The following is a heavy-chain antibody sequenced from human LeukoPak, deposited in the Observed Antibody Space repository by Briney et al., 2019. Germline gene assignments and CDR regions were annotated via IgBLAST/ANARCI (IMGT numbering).Heavy chain of an antibody. CDR1: GYTFTIYG. J-gene: IGHJ5*02. Sequence: ASVKVSCKASGYTFTIYGMSWVRQAPGQGLEWMGWISAYNGNTNNAQKLQGRVTMTTDTYTSTAYMALRSLRSDDTAMYYCARVTGDPLWFGELLFGWFDHWGQGTLVTVSS. CDR2: ISAYNGNT. CDR3: ARVTGDPLWFGELLFGWFDH. D-gene: IGHD3-10*01. V-gene: IGHV1-18*01.